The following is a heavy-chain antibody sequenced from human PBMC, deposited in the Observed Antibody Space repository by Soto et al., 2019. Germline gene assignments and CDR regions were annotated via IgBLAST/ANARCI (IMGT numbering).Heavy chain of an antibody. V-gene: IGHV4-59*01. CDR1: GGSISTYR. D-gene: IGHD6-13*01. CDR3: ARDAGVAAAGVDAFDI. CDR2: IYYSGST. Sequence: PSETLSLTCTVSGGSISTYRWTWIRQPPGKGLEWIGYIYYSGSTNYNPSLKSRVTISVDTSKNQISLKVRSVTAADTAVYYCARDAGVAAAGVDAFDIWGQGTMVTVSS. J-gene: IGHJ3*02.